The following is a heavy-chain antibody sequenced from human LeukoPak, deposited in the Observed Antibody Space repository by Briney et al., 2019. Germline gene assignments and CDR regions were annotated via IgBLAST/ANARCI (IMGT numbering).Heavy chain of an antibody. CDR2: ISYDGSNK. J-gene: IGHJ6*02. D-gene: IGHD2/OR15-2a*01. CDR3: AKDAGVICYYYGMDV. Sequence: GGSLRLSCAASRFTFSSYGMHWVRQAPGKGLEWVAVISYDGSNKYYADSVKGRFTISRDNSKNTLYLQMNSLRAEDTAVYYCAKDAGVICYYYGMDVWGQRTTVTVSS. V-gene: IGHV3-30*18. CDR1: RFTFSSYG.